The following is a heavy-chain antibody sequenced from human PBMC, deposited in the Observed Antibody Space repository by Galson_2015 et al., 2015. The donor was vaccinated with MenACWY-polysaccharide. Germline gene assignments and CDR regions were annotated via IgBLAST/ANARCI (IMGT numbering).Heavy chain of an antibody. CDR1: GFTLSSSW. CDR3: TRGSLYSADYGGG. J-gene: IGHJ4*01. Sequence: SLRLSCASSGFTLSSSWMHWVRQAPGKGLVWVSRILRDGSSTSYADSVRGRFSISRDNAKNMLHLQMNGLRGEDTAVYYCTRGSLYSADYGGGWGQGTLATVSS. V-gene: IGHV3-74*01. CDR2: ILRDGSST. D-gene: IGHD4-17*01.